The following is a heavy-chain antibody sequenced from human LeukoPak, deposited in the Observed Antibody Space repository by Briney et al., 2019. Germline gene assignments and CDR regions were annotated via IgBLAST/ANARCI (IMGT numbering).Heavy chain of an antibody. J-gene: IGHJ4*02. CDR2: MYYSGST. CDR3: ARGRDGYNGDYFDY. V-gene: IGHV4-39*07. CDR1: GGSISSTSYY. D-gene: IGHD5-24*01. Sequence: SETLSLTCTVSGGSISSTSYYWGWIRQPPGKGLEWIGNMYYSGSTYYNPSLKSRVTISVDTSKNQFSLKLSSVTAADTVVYYCARGRDGYNGDYFDYWGQGTLVTVSS.